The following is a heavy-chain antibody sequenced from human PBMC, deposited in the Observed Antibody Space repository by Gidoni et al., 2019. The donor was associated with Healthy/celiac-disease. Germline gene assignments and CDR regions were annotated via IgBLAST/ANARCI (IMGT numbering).Heavy chain of an antibody. D-gene: IGHD6-13*01. CDR2: IYYSGST. CDR1: GGSISSGGYY. CDR3: AREPIAARDAFDI. J-gene: IGHJ3*02. Sequence: QVQLQESGPGLVKPSQTLSLTCTVPGGSISSGGYYLSWIRQHPGKGLEWIGYIYYSGSTYYNPSLKSRFTISVDTSKNQFSLKLSSVTAADTAVYYCAREPIAARDAFDIWGQGTMVTVSS. V-gene: IGHV4-31*03.